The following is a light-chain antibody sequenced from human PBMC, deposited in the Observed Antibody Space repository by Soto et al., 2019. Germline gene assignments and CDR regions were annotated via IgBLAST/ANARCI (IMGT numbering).Light chain of an antibody. Sequence: QSALTQPPSASGSPGQSVTISCTGTSSDVGAYDYVSWHQQHPGKAPKLMIYEINKRPSGVPDRFSGSKSGNTASLTVSGLQAEDEADYYCSSFAGSNNFPYVFGTGTKLTVL. CDR3: SSFAGSNNFPYV. J-gene: IGLJ1*01. V-gene: IGLV2-8*01. CDR2: EIN. CDR1: SSDVGAYDY.